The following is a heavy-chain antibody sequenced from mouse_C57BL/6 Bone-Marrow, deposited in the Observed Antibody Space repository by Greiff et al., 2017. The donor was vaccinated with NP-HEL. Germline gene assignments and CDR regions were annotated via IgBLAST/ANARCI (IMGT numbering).Heavy chain of an antibody. Sequence: QVQLKESGAELARPGASVKLSCKASGYTFTSYGISWVKQRTGQGLEWIGEIYPRSGNTYYNEKFKGKATLTADKSSSTAYMELRSLTSEDSAVYFCATLTGTVFDYWGQGTTLTVSS. D-gene: IGHD4-1*01. V-gene: IGHV1-81*01. J-gene: IGHJ2*01. CDR1: GYTFTSYG. CDR3: ATLTGTVFDY. CDR2: IYPRSGNT.